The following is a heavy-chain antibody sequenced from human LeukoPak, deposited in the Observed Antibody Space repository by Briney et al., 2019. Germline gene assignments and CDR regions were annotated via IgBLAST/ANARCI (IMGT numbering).Heavy chain of an antibody. Sequence: GGSLRLSCAASGFTFSSYAMHWVRQAPGKGLEWVAVISYDGSNKYYADSVKGRFTISRDNSKNTLYLQVNSLRAEDTAVYYCARTLQWLAFDYWGQGTLVTVSS. CDR1: GFTFSSYA. V-gene: IGHV3-30-3*01. CDR3: ARTLQWLAFDY. CDR2: ISYDGSNK. D-gene: IGHD6-19*01. J-gene: IGHJ4*02.